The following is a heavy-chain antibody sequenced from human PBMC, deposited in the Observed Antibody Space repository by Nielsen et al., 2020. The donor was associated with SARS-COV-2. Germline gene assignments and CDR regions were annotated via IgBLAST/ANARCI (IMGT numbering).Heavy chain of an antibody. D-gene: IGHD5-12*01. V-gene: IGHV3-9*01. J-gene: IGHJ4*02. CDR1: GFTFDDYA. Sequence: SLKISCAASGFTFDDYAMHWVRQAPGKGLEWVSGITWSSGTIAYADSVKGRFTISRDNSKNTLYLQMNSLRAEDTAVYYCAKPGYSGYVGGFDYWGQGTLVTVSS. CDR3: AKPGYSGYVGGFDY. CDR2: ITWSSGTI.